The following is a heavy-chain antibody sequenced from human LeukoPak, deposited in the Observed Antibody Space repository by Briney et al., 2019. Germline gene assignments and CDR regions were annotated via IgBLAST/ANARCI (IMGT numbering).Heavy chain of an antibody. CDR3: ASVVGSRDGYNSNP. V-gene: IGHV4-34*01. D-gene: IGHD5-24*01. CDR1: GGSFSGYY. CDR2: INHSGST. J-gene: IGHJ5*02. Sequence: SETLSLTCAVYGGSFSGYYWSWIRQPPGKGLEWIGEINHSGSTNYNPSLKSRVTISVDTSKNQFSLKLSSVTAADTAVYYCASVVGSRDGYNSNPWGQGTLVPVSS.